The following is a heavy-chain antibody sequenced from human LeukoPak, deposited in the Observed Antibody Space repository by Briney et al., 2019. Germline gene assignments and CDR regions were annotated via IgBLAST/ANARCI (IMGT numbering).Heavy chain of an antibody. V-gene: IGHV3-11*01. D-gene: IGHD3-22*01. CDR2: ISSSGSTI. CDR1: GFTFSDYY. CDR3: ARTMVVGYLGLFDP. Sequence: GGSLRLSCAASGFTFSDYYMSWIRQAPGKGLEWVSYISSSGSTIYYADSVKGRFTISRDNAKNSLYLQMNSLRADDTAVYYCARTMVVGYLGLFDPWGQGTLVTVSS. J-gene: IGHJ5*02.